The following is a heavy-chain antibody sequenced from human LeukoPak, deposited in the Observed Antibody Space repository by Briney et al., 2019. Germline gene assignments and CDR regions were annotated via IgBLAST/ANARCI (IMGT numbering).Heavy chain of an antibody. Sequence: PSETLSLTCAVSGGSISSSNWWSWVRPPPGKGLEWIGEIYHTGSTNYNPSLKSRFTISVDKSKNQFSLKMSSVTAADTAVYYCARSSIAVAGNFDYWGQGTLVTVSS. J-gene: IGHJ4*02. CDR2: IYHTGST. CDR3: ARSSIAVAGNFDY. V-gene: IGHV4-4*02. D-gene: IGHD6-19*01. CDR1: GGSISSSNW.